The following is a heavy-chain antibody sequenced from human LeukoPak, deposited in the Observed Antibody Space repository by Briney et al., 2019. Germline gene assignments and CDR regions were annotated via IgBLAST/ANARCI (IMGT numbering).Heavy chain of an antibody. J-gene: IGHJ4*02. CDR1: GGSISSYY. Sequence: SETLSLTCTVSGGSISSYYWSWIRQPPGKGLEWIGYIYYSGSTNYNPSLKSRVTISVDTSKNQFSLKLSSVTAADTAVYYCARGDQRDGRDYWGQGILVTVSS. D-gene: IGHD5-24*01. CDR2: IYYSGST. CDR3: ARGDQRDGRDY. V-gene: IGHV4-59*01.